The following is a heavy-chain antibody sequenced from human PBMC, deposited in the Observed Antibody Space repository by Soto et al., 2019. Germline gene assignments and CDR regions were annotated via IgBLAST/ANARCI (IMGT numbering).Heavy chain of an antibody. CDR1: GYTFTSYG. J-gene: IGHJ4*02. Sequence: QVHLVQSGAEVKKPGASVKVSCKASGYTFTSYGITWVRQAPGQGLEWMGWISAHNGNTDYAQKLQGHVMVTRDTSTSTAYMELRSLSPEDTAVYYCARGRYGDYWGQGALVTVSS. V-gene: IGHV1-18*01. D-gene: IGHD1-1*01. CDR2: ISAHNGNT. CDR3: ARGRYGDY.